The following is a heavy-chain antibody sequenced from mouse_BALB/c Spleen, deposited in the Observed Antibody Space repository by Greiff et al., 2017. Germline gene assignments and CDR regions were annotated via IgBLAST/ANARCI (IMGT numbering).Heavy chain of an antibody. CDR1: GYSFTGYY. Sequence: EVKLEESGPELVKPGASVKISCKASGYSFTGYYMHWVKQSHVKSLEWIGRINPYNGATSYNQNFKDKASLTVDKSSSTAYMELHSLTSEDSAVYYCARGMVYYDYDNYAMDYWGQGTSVTVSS. D-gene: IGHD2-4*01. CDR2: INPYNGAT. V-gene: IGHV1-31*01. J-gene: IGHJ4*01. CDR3: ARGMVYYDYDNYAMDY.